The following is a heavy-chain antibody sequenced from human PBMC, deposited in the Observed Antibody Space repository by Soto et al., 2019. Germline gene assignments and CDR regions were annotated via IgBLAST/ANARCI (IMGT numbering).Heavy chain of an antibody. CDR1: GGTFSSYI. CDR2: IIPILGIT. D-gene: IGHD2-15*01. V-gene: IGHV1-69*02. CDR3: GGCRIQSQEERVPGRVYCYSDSTLVRGIVVDAVTVVDVPKIFQSVP. J-gene: IGHJ5*02. Sequence: SVKVSCKASGGTFSSYIISWVRQAPGQGLEWMGRIIPILGITKYAQKFQGRVTITADKSTSTAYMELSSLRSEDTAVYYCGGCRIQSQEERVPGRVYCYSDSTLVRGIVVDAVTVVDVPKIFQSVPWG.